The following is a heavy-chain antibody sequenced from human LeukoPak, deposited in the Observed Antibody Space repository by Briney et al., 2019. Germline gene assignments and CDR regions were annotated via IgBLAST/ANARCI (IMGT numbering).Heavy chain of an antibody. CDR1: GYTFTSHA. CDR2: INTNTGNP. D-gene: IGHD5-12*01. V-gene: IGHV7-4-1*02. J-gene: IGHJ4*02. Sequence: GASVKVSCRASGYTFTSHAMNWGRQAPGQGLEWMGWINTNTGNPTYAQGFTGRFVFSLDTSVSTAYLQISSLKAEDTAVYYCARGRRYSGYAPIPGRFDYWGQGTLVTVSS. CDR3: ARGRRYSGYAPIPGRFDY.